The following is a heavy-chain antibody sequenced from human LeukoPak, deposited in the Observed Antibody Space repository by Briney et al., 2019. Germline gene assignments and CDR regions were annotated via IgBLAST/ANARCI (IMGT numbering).Heavy chain of an antibody. CDR2: IYYSGST. V-gene: IGHV4-39*01. CDR3: ASSYINPMVRGVHFDY. D-gene: IGHD3-10*01. CDR1: GFTFRSYN. J-gene: IGHJ4*02. Sequence: GSLRLSCAASGFTFRSYNMVWFRQAPGKGLEWLGSIYYSGSTYYNPSLKSRVTISVDTSKNQFSLKLSSVTAADTAVYYCASSYINPMVRGVHFDYWGQGTLVTVSS.